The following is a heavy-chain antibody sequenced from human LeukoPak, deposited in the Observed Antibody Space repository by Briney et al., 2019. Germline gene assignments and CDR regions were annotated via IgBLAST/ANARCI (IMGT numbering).Heavy chain of an antibody. CDR2: IYYSGNT. CDR3: ARARGYTYGLSPPDY. CDR1: GGSISSSSYY. V-gene: IGHV4-39*07. Sequence: PSETLSLTCTVSGGSISSSSYYRGWIRQPPGKGLEWIGSIYYSGNTYYNPSLKSRVTISVDTSKNQFSLKVTSVTAADTAIYYCARARGYTYGLSPPDYWGQGTLVTVSS. J-gene: IGHJ4*02. D-gene: IGHD5-18*01.